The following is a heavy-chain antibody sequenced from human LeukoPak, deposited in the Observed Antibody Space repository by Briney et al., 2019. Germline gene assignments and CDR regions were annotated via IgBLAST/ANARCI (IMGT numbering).Heavy chain of an antibody. J-gene: IGHJ6*02. CDR1: GFTFSFYA. CDR2: ISGSGGST. V-gene: IGHV3-23*01. CDR3: AKGDGSGIYQYYAMDV. D-gene: IGHD3-10*01. Sequence: GGSLRLSCAASGFTFSFYAMNWVRQAPGKGLEWVSAISGSGGSTYSADSVKGRFTISRDNFKNTLYLQMHSLRAEDTAVYYCAKGDGSGIYQYYAMDVWGQGTTVTVSS.